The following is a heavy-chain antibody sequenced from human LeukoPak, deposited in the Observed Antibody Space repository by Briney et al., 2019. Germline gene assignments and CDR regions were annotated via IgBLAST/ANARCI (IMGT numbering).Heavy chain of an antibody. Sequence: PGGFLRLSCAASGFTVSSSYMSWVRQAPGKGLEWVSVIFTGGSTSYVDSVKGRFTISRDDSKNMVYLQMNNLRAEDTAVYFCAREGYISGWFRLWGQGTLVTVSS. V-gene: IGHV3-53*01. CDR3: AREGYISGWFRL. J-gene: IGHJ4*02. CDR2: IFTGGST. CDR1: GFTVSSSY. D-gene: IGHD6-19*01.